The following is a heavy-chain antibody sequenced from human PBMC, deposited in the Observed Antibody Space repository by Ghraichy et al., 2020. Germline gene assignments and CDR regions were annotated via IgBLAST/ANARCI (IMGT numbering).Heavy chain of an antibody. D-gene: IGHD4-11*01. V-gene: IGHV4-30-2*01. CDR1: GDSISSGGYA. CDR3: ARVFRYSHFDY. CDR2: MYHSGST. J-gene: IGHJ4*02. Sequence: SQTLSLTCAVSGDSISSGGYAWSWIRQPPGKGLEWIGFMYHSGSTYYNPSLKSRVSTSVDRSKNQFALKLSSVTAADTAVYYCARVFRYSHFDYWGQGALVTVSS.